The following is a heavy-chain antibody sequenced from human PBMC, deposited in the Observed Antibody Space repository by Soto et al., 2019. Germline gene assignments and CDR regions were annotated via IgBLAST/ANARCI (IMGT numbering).Heavy chain of an antibody. D-gene: IGHD2-21*01. CDR3: VKGSVWTWFDP. CDR2: ISGSAGVA. J-gene: IGHJ5*02. Sequence: GGSLSLSCASSGFLISANAMSWVRQAPGGGLEGVSPISGSAGVAFYADSVRGRFVLSRDLSKNTLYLQLSTLRADYMARYCCVKGSVWTWFDPWGQGILVTVSS. CDR1: GFLISANA. V-gene: IGHV3-23*01.